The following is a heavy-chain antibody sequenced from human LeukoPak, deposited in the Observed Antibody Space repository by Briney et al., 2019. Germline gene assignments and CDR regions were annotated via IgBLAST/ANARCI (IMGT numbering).Heavy chain of an antibody. CDR2: IYSGGST. CDR1: GFTVSSNY. J-gene: IGHJ3*02. Sequence: GGSLRLSCAASGFTVSSNYMSWVRQAPGKGLEGVSVIYSGGSTYYADSVKGRFTISRDNSKNTRYLQMNSLRAEDTAVYYCARVRDGYNYYVSSRGAFDIWGQGTMVTVSS. CDR3: ARVRDGYNYYVSSRGAFDI. V-gene: IGHV3-66*01. D-gene: IGHD5-12*01.